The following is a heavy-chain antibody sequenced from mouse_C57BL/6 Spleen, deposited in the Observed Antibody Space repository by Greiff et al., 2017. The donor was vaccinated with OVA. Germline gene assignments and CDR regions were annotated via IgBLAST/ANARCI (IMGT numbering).Heavy chain of an antibody. D-gene: IGHD1-1*01. V-gene: IGHV2-2*01. Sequence: VQLQQSGPGLVQPSQSLSITCTVSGFSLTGYGVHWVRQSPGKGLEWLGVIWSGGSTDYNAAFISRLSISKDNSKSQVFFKRNSLQADDTAIYYCATYGSSYRGFAYWGQGTLVTVSA. J-gene: IGHJ3*01. CDR3: ATYGSSYRGFAY. CDR2: IWSGGST. CDR1: GFSLTGYG.